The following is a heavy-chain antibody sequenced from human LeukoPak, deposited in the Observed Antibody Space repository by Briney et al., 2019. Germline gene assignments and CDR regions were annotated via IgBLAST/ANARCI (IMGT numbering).Heavy chain of an antibody. CDR3: AREGDILTGNDY. D-gene: IGHD3-9*01. J-gene: IGHJ4*02. V-gene: IGHV3-66*01. CDR2: IYSGGST. Sequence: PGGSLRLSCAASGFTVSSNYMSWVRQAPGKGLEWASVIYSGGSTYYADSVKGRFTISRDNSKDTLYLQMNSLRAEDTAVYYCAREGDILTGNDYWGQGTLVTVSS. CDR1: GFTVSSNY.